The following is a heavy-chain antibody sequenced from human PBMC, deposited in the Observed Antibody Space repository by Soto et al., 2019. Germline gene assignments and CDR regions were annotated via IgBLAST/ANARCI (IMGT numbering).Heavy chain of an antibody. CDR1: GFTFSSYG. CDR2: IWFDGSKE. CDR3: ARAVPAAKGWFDS. Sequence: QVELVESGGGVVQPGGSLRLACAASGFTFSSYGMHWVRQAPGKGLEWVAVIWFDGSKEFYAASVEGRFTISRDNSKNMVYLEMNSPRDADTAVYYCARAVPAAKGWFDSWGQGTLVTVSS. V-gene: IGHV3-33*01. D-gene: IGHD2-2*01. J-gene: IGHJ5*01.